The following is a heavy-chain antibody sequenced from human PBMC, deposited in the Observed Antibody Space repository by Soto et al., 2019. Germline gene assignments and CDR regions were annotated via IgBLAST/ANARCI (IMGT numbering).Heavy chain of an antibody. CDR3: AREEPGYGTAFDI. D-gene: IGHD5-18*01. J-gene: IGHJ3*02. Sequence: QVPLVQSGAEVKKPGASVKVSCKASGYTFTSYAMHWVRQAPGQRLEWMGWINAGNGNTKYSQKFQGRVTITRDTSASTAYMELSSLRSEDTAVYYCAREEPGYGTAFDIWGQGTMVTVSS. CDR1: GYTFTSYA. CDR2: INAGNGNT. V-gene: IGHV1-3*01.